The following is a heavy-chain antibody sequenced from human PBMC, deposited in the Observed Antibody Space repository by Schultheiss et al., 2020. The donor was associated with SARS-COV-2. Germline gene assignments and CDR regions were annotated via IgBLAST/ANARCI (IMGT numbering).Heavy chain of an antibody. CDR2: INHSGST. CDR1: GGSISSYY. V-gene: IGHV4-34*01. CDR3: ARDQWGDYDFWSGYLYYYYGMDV. D-gene: IGHD3-3*01. J-gene: IGHJ6*02. Sequence: SETLSLTCTVSGGSISSYYWSWIRQPPGKGLEWIGEINHSGSTNYNPSLKSRVTISVDTSKNQFSLKLSSVTAADTAVYYCARDQWGDYDFWSGYLYYYYGMDVWGQGTTVTVSS.